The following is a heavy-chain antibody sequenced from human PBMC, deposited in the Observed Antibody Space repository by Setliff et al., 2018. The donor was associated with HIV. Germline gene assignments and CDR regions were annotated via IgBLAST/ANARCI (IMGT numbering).Heavy chain of an antibody. CDR2: IYSSGST. J-gene: IGHJ2*01. Sequence: SETLSLTCTVSGDSIAASHWNWIRQASGRRLEWIGRIYSSGSTNYNPSLKSRVTMSVDTSKNQFSLKLNSVTAADTALYYCARDPTTVTSRWYFDLWGRGTLVTVSS. CDR3: ARDPTTVTSRWYFDL. CDR1: GDSIAASH. D-gene: IGHD4-17*01. V-gene: IGHV4-4*07.